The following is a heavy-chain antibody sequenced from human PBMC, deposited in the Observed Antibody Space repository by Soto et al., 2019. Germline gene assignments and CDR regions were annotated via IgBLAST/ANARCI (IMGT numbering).Heavy chain of an antibody. Sequence: QVQLVQSGAEVKKPGSSVKVSCKASGGTFSNYVISWVRQAPGQRLEWMGGIIPMFEKSTYAQRFQGRVTITADESTSTAYMELSSLISDDTAFYFCSSSSSPFGFDFWGQGTLVTVSS. V-gene: IGHV1-69*01. J-gene: IGHJ4*02. D-gene: IGHD6-19*01. CDR2: IIPMFEKS. CDR1: GGTFSNYV. CDR3: SSSSSPFGFDF.